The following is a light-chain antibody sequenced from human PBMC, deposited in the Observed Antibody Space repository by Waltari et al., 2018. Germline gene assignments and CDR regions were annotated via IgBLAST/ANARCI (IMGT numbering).Light chain of an antibody. CDR2: YNSDSEK. Sequence: QPVLTQLPSSSASPGESARLTCTLPSDINVGDFNIYWYQQKPGSPPRFLLYYNSDSEKAQGSGVPSRFSGSKDASANAGILLISGLQSEDEADYYCMFWPSNVWVFGGGTKLTVL. V-gene: IGLV5-37*01. J-gene: IGLJ3*02. CDR3: MFWPSNVWV. CDR1: SDINVGDFN.